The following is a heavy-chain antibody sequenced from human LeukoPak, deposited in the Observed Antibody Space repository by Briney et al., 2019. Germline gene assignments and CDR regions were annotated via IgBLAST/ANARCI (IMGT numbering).Heavy chain of an antibody. J-gene: IGHJ4*02. CDR3: ARWEGIAAAAWSKPFDY. D-gene: IGHD6-13*01. CDR2: ISYSGST. Sequence: PSETLSLTCSVSGDSISNYYWNWIRQSPGKGLEWIGYISYSGSTNYNPSLKSRVTISVDTSKNQFSLKVTSVTAADTAVYYCARWEGIAAAAWSKPFDYWGQGILVTVSS. CDR1: GDSISNYY. V-gene: IGHV4-59*01.